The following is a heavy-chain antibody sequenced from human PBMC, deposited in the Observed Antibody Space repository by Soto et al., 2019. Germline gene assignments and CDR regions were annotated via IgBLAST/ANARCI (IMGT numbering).Heavy chain of an antibody. V-gene: IGHV1-18*01. CDR2: ISAHNGNT. D-gene: IGHD1-1*01. J-gene: IGHJ4*02. CDR3: ARGRYGDY. Sequence: QVHLVQSGAEVKKPGASVKDSCKASGYTFTSYGITWVRQAPGQGLEWMGWISAHNGNTDYAQKLQGRVIVTRDTSTSTAYMELRSLISDDTAVYYCARGRYGDYWGEGARVTGSS. CDR1: GYTFTSYG.